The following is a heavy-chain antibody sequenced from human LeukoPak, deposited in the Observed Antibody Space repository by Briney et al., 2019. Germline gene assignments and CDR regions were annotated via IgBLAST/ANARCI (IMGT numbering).Heavy chain of an antibody. CDR3: ARGTRLRGVSDAFDI. CDR2: INPSSGGP. CDR1: GYTFADYY. Sequence: ASVKVSCKVSGYTFADYYIHWVRQAPGQGLEWMGWINPSSGGPKYAQKFQGRVTMTRDTSMRTAYMELSRLRSDDTAMYYCARGTRLRGVSDAFDIWGRGTMATVSS. D-gene: IGHD3-10*01. V-gene: IGHV1-2*02. J-gene: IGHJ3*02.